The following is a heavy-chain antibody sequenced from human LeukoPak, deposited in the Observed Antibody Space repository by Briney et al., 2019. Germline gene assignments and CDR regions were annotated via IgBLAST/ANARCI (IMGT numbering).Heavy chain of an antibody. CDR1: GYSFTSYW. CDR2: IYPGDSDT. Sequence: GESLKISCKGSGYSFTSYWIGWVRQMPGKGLEWMGIIYPGDSDTRYSPSFQGQVTISADKSISTAYLQWSSLKASDTAMYYCARLPYCSSTSCYVHAFDIWGQGKMVTVSS. CDR3: ARLPYCSSTSCYVHAFDI. J-gene: IGHJ3*02. V-gene: IGHV5-51*01. D-gene: IGHD2-2*01.